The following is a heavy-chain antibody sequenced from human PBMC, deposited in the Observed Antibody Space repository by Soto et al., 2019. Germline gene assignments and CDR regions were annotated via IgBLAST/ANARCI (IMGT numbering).Heavy chain of an antibody. CDR1: GFTFSSYG. D-gene: IGHD7-27*01. CDR3: AMGNLGYHGMDV. V-gene: IGHV3-33*03. Sequence: QVQLMESGGGVVQPGRSLRLSCAASGFTFSSYGMHWVRQAPGKGLEWVAVIWYDGRNEYYADSVKGRFTISRDNSKSTLYLHMNSLRAEDTAVYYCAMGNLGYHGMDVWGQGTTVTVSS. J-gene: IGHJ6*02. CDR2: IWYDGRNE.